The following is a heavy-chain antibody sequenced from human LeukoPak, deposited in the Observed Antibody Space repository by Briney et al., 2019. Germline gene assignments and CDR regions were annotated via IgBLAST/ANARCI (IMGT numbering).Heavy chain of an antibody. CDR2: ISSSSSYI. Sequence: GGSLRLSCAASGFTFSSYSMNWVRQAPGKGLEWVSSISSSSSYIYYADSVKGRFTISRDNAKNSLYLQMNSLRAEDTAVYYCARGGGCSSTSCYYYYMGVWGKGTTVTVSS. D-gene: IGHD2-2*01. CDR3: ARGGGCSSTSCYYYYMGV. CDR1: GFTFSSYS. V-gene: IGHV3-21*01. J-gene: IGHJ6*03.